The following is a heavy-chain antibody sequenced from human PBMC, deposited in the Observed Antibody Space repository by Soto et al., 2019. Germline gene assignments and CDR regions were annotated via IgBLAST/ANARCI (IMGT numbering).Heavy chain of an antibody. V-gene: IGHV4-30-4*01. J-gene: IGHJ5*02. D-gene: IGHD2-2*01. CDR2: IYYSGST. CDR3: ARELYGSSTSCNNLLVT. CDR1: GGCISSGDYY. Sequence: SETLSLTCTVSGGCISSGDYYWSWIRQPPGKGLEWIGYIYYSGSTYYNPALKSRVTISVDTSKNQFSLKLSSVNSADTAVYYCARELYGSSTSCNNLLVTCGQGTMVTVST.